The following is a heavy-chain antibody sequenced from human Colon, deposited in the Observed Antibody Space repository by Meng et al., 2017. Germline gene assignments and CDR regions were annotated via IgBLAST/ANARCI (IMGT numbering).Heavy chain of an antibody. CDR2: IDHRGDP. V-gene: IGHV4-4*02. J-gene: IGHJ4*02. D-gene: IGHD4-23*01. CDR1: VGSITTNSY. CDR3: ARHGGYYQDY. Sequence: VQLLESGPGVVKPSGTLSLTCAVSVGSITTNSYWSWVRQSPEKGLEWIGQIDHRGDPYYNPSLKSRVTMSVDRSKSQVSLQLTSVTAADTAVYYCARHGGYYQDYWGQGTLVTVSS.